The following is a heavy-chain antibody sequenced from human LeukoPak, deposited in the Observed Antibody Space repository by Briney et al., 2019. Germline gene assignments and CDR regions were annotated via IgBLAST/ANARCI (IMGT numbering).Heavy chain of an antibody. J-gene: IGHJ1*01. CDR3: AKRRSEVRGIVIGYFQH. Sequence: PGGSLRLSCAASGFTFSNYAMSWVRQAPGKGLEWVSVITITGSTTYYADSVKGRFTISRDNFKNTIHLQMNSLRAEDTAIYYCAKRRSEVRGIVIGYFQHWGQGTLVTVSS. D-gene: IGHD3-10*01. CDR1: GFTFSNYA. CDR2: ITITGSTT. V-gene: IGHV3-23*01.